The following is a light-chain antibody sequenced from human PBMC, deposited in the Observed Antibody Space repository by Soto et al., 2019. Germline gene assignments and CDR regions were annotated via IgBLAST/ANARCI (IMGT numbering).Light chain of an antibody. Sequence: QSALTQPASVSGSPGRSIAISCTGTSSDVGGFNYVSWYQQHPGKAPKFMIYDVSSRPSGVSDRFSGSKSGNTASLTISGLQAEDEADYYCASYTTSSTYVFGTGTKVTVL. CDR1: SSDVGGFNY. CDR3: ASYTTSSTYV. J-gene: IGLJ1*01. V-gene: IGLV2-14*03. CDR2: DVS.